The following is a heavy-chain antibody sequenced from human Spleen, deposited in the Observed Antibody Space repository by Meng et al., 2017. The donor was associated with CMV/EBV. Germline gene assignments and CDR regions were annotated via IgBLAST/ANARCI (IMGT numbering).Heavy chain of an antibody. J-gene: IGHJ6*02. CDR1: GYTFIGYD. V-gene: IGHV1-2*02. D-gene: IGHD3-22*01. CDR2: INPKSGGT. CDR3: AKSLYTNYYSTYYGLDV. Sequence: GGSLRLSCKASGYTFIGYDLHWVRQAPGQGLEWMGWINPKSGGTNYAQRFQGRVTMTRDTSINTVYMELRRLRSDDTAVYFCAKSLYTNYYSTYYGLDVWGQGTTVTVSS.